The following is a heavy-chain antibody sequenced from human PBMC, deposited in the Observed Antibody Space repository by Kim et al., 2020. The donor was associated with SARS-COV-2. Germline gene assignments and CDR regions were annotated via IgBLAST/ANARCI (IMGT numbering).Heavy chain of an antibody. D-gene: IGHD1-1*01. CDR1: GGSISSHY. CDR2: ISTGGNT. CDR3: ARDGRGNDQHYYGMKV. J-gene: IGHJ6*02. Sequence: SETLSLTCTVSGGSISSHYWSWVRQPPGKGLEWVAGISTGGNTNYTPSLKSRFTMSIDTSRNQFSLSLSSVTAADTAVSSCARDGRGNDQHYYGMKVWG. V-gene: IGHV4-4*07.